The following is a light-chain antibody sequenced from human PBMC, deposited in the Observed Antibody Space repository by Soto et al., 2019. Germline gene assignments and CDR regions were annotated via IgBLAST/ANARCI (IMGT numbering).Light chain of an antibody. CDR1: QSVSSY. Sequence: EIVFTQSPGTLSLSPGFRATVSCRASQSVSSYLAWYQQKPGQAPRLLIYDASNRATGIPDRFSGSGSGTDFTLTISRLEPEDFAVYYCQQYGSSPETFGQGTKVDIK. CDR2: DAS. V-gene: IGKV3-20*01. J-gene: IGKJ1*01. CDR3: QQYGSSPET.